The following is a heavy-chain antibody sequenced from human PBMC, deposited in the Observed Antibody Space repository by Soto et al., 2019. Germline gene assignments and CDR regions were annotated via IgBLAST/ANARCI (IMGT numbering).Heavy chain of an antibody. Sequence: GASVKVSCKASGGTFSSYAISWVRQAPGQGLEWMGGIIPIFGTANYAQKFQGRVTITADESTSTAYMELSSLRSEDTAVYYCARDRGYSYGWTFYYDSSGYTLPYYFGYWGQGTLVTVSS. CDR3: ARDRGYSYGWTFYYDSSGYTLPYYFGY. J-gene: IGHJ4*02. CDR2: IIPIFGTA. D-gene: IGHD3-22*01. V-gene: IGHV1-69*13. CDR1: GGTFSSYA.